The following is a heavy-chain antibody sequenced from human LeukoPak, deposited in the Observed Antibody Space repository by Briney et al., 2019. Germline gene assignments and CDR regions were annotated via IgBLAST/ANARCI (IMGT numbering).Heavy chain of an antibody. J-gene: IGHJ6*02. CDR3: ARDREAQGFRQHYYYYGMDV. Sequence: GGSLRLSCAASGFTFSSYWMSWVRQAPGKGLEWVANIKQDGSEKYYVDSVKGRFTISRDNAKNSLYLQMNSLRAEDTAVYYCARDREAQGFRQHYYYYGMDVWGQGTTVTVSS. V-gene: IGHV3-7*03. CDR1: GFTFSSYW. CDR2: IKQDGSEK. D-gene: IGHD1-26*01.